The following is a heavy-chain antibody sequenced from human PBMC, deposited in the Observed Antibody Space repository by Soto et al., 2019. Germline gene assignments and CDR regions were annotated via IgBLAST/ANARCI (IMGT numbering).Heavy chain of an antibody. V-gene: IGHV4-31*03. CDR1: GGSISSGGYY. D-gene: IGHD3-10*01. CDR3: ARDNRNYYCSGSPEAYFDY. CDR2: IYYSGST. Sequence: SETLSLTCTVSGGSISSGGYYWSWIRQHPGKGLEWIGYIYYSGSTYYNPSLKSRVTISVDTSKNQFSLKLSSVTAADTAVYYCARDNRNYYCSGSPEAYFDYWGQGTLVTVSS. J-gene: IGHJ4*02.